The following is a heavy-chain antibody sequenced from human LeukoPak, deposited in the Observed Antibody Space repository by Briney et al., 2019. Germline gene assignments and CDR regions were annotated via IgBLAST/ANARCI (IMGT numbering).Heavy chain of an antibody. Sequence: QSGGSLRLSCAASGFTFSSYAMSWVRQAPGKGLEWVSAISGSGGSTYYADSVKGRFTISRDNSKNTLYLQMNSLRAEDTAVYYCAKDQTYSSSWCFDYWGQGTLVTVSS. J-gene: IGHJ4*02. V-gene: IGHV3-23*01. D-gene: IGHD6-13*01. CDR2: ISGSGGST. CDR1: GFTFSSYA. CDR3: AKDQTYSSSWCFDY.